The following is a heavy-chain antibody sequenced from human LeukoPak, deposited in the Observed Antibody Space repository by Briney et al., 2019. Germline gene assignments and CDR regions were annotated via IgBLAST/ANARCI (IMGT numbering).Heavy chain of an antibody. Sequence: GGSLRLSCAASGFTFSSYGMHWVRQAPWKGPEWVSSISSGSDYTFYADSVKGRFTISRDNSKNTLYLQMNSLRAGDTAIYHCAKIGVIGNWYYDVWGRGTLVTVSS. CDR2: ISSGSDYT. V-gene: IGHV3-23*01. D-gene: IGHD3-10*01. CDR1: GFTFSSYG. J-gene: IGHJ2*01. CDR3: AKIGVIGNWYYDV.